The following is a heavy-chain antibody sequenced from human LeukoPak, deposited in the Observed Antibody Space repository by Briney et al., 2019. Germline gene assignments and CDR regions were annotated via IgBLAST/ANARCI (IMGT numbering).Heavy chain of an antibody. CDR1: GFTFSDYY. D-gene: IGHD3-22*01. CDR3: ARDRFDYYDSSGRFDY. CDR2: ISSSGSTI. Sequence: GGSLRLSCAASGFTFSDYYMSWIRQAPGKGLEWVSYISSSGSTIYYADSVKGRFTISRDNAKNSLYLQMNSLRAEDTAVYYCARDRFDYYDSSGRFDYWGQGTLATVSS. J-gene: IGHJ4*02. V-gene: IGHV3-11*04.